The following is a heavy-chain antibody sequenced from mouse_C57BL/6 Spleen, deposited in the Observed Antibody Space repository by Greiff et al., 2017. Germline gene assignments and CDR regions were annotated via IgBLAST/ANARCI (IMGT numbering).Heavy chain of an antibody. J-gene: IGHJ2*01. D-gene: IGHD2-5*01. V-gene: IGHV1-22*01. CDR3: APYSNYDFDY. Sequence: EVQLQQSGPELVKPGASVKMSCKASGYTFTDYNMHWVKQSHGKSLEWIGYINPNNGGTSYNQKFKGKATLTVNKSSSTAYMELRSLTSEDSAVYYCAPYSNYDFDYWGQGTTLTVSS. CDR2: INPNNGGT. CDR1: GYTFTDYN.